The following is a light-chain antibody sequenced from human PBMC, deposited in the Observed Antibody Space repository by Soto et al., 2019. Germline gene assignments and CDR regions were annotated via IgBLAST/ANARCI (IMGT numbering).Light chain of an antibody. CDR2: EVS. J-gene: IGLJ3*02. Sequence: SALTQPASVSGSPGQSITISCTGTSSDVGGYNYVSWYQQHPGKAPKLMIYEVSNRPSGVSNRFSGSKSGNTASLTISGLQADDEADYYCSSYTGSSTLVFGGGTKLTVL. CDR3: SSYTGSSTLV. CDR1: SSDVGGYNY. V-gene: IGLV2-14*01.